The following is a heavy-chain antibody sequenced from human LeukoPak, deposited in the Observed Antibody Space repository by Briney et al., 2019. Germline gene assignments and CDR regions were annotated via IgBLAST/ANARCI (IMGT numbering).Heavy chain of an antibody. CDR3: ASMDNYYDSSGYYPDAFDI. CDR1: GFTFSSYA. V-gene: IGHV3-23*01. J-gene: IGHJ3*02. Sequence: GGSLRLSCAASGFTFSSYAMSWVRQAPGKGLEWFSALSGSGGSTYYADSVKGRFTISRDNSKNTLYLQMNSLRAEDTAVYYCASMDNYYDSSGYYPDAFDIWGQGTMVTVSS. D-gene: IGHD3-22*01. CDR2: LSGSGGST.